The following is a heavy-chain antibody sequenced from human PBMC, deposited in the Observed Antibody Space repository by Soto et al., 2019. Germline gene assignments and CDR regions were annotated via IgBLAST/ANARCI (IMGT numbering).Heavy chain of an antibody. CDR1: GGSISSGGYY. J-gene: IGHJ5*02. D-gene: IGHD3-22*01. Sequence: TLSLTCTVSGGSISSGGYYWSWIRQHPGKGLEWIGYIYYSGSTYYNPSLKSRVTISVDTSKNQFSLKLSSVTAADTAVYYCARCGYYDSSGSNWFDPWGQGTLVTVSS. CDR3: ARCGYYDSSGSNWFDP. V-gene: IGHV4-31*03. CDR2: IYYSGST.